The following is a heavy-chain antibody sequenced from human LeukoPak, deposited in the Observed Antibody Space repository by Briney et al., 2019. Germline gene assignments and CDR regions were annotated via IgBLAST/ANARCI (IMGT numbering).Heavy chain of an antibody. J-gene: IGHJ4*02. V-gene: IGHV3-30-3*01. CDR1: GFTFRTYA. Sequence: PGGSLRLPCAASGFTFRTYAMHWVRQAPGKGLEWVAVISYDGNNKYYADSVKGQFTISRDNSKNTLYLQMNSLRAEDTAVYYCARDARTIIAVAGTFDDWGQGTLVTVSS. CDR2: ISYDGNNK. D-gene: IGHD6-19*01. CDR3: ARDARTIIAVAGTFDD.